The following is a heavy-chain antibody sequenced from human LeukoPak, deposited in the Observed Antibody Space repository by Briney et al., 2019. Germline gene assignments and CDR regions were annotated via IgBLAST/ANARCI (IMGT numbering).Heavy chain of an antibody. CDR1: GGSISSYY. V-gene: IGHV4-59*01. D-gene: IGHD3-10*01. CDR2: IYYSGTT. Sequence: SETLSLTCTVSGGSISSYYWSWIRQPPGKGLEWIGYIYYSGTTNYNPSLRSRVTISVDTSKNQFSLKLSSVTPADTAVYYCARDRRRMVRGVIIPFLDYWGQGTLVTVSS. J-gene: IGHJ4*02. CDR3: ARDRRRMVRGVIIPFLDY.